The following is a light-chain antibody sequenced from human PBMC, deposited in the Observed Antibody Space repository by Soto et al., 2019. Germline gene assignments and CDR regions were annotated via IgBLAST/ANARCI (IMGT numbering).Light chain of an antibody. CDR3: LVIFTGVGEV. V-gene: IGLV7-46*01. CDR2: DTN. J-gene: IGLJ1*01. Sequence: QAVVTQEPSLTVSPGGTVTLTCGSSTGAVTSGHYVHWFQQKPGQAPRTLIYDTNNKHSWTPARFSGSLLGGKAALTLSGAQPEYEADYYCLVIFTGVGEVFGTGTKLTVL. CDR1: TGAVTSGHY.